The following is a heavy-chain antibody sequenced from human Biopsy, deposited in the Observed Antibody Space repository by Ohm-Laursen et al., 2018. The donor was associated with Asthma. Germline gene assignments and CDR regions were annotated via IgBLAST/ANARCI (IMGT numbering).Heavy chain of an antibody. CDR3: AAGRTSLQGESLI. CDR1: GVALSGYT. J-gene: IGHJ4*01. V-gene: IGHV1-58*01. CDR2: IVFASGAT. Sequence: SVKVSCNSSGVALSGYTFEWVRQARGLGLEWIAWIVFASGATNYAQNFQDQLTVTRDISAGSVSMELRGLSSTDTAVYYCAAGRTSLQGESLIWGQGTLVSVSS. D-gene: IGHD2/OR15-2a*01.